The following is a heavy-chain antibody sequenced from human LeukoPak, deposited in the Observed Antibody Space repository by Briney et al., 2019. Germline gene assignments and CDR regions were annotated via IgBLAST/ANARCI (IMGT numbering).Heavy chain of an antibody. J-gene: IGHJ4*02. CDR1: GFTFSSYA. D-gene: IGHD3-10*01. V-gene: IGHV3-23*01. CDR3: ARVPYGSGSYPLDY. Sequence: PGGSLRLSCAASGFTFSSYAMSWARQAPGKGLEWVSAISGSGGSTYYADSVKGRFTISRDNSKNTLYLQMNSLRAEDTAVYYCARVPYGSGSYPLDYWGQGTLVTVSS. CDR2: ISGSGGST.